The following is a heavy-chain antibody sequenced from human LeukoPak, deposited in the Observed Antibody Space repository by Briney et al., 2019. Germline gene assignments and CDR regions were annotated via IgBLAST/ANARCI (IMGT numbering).Heavy chain of an antibody. V-gene: IGHV1-8*02. J-gene: IGHJ6*03. D-gene: IGHD3-3*01. CDR1: GYTFTSYG. CDR2: MNPNSGNT. CDR3: AREDYDFWSGYGDYYYYMDV. Sequence: ASVKVSCKASGYTFTSYGISWVRQAPGQGLEWMGWMNPNSGNTGYAQKFQGRVTMTRNTSISTAYMELSSLGSEDTAVYYCAREDYDFWSGYGDYYYYMDVWGKGTTVTVSS.